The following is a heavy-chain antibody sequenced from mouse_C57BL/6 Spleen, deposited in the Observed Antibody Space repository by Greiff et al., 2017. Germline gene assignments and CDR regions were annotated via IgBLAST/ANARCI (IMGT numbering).Heavy chain of an antibody. V-gene: IGHV5-17*01. D-gene: IGHD1-1*01. CDR1: GFTFSDYG. CDR3: ARGPYYYGSSYWYFDV. CDR2: ISSGSSTI. J-gene: IGHJ1*03. Sequence: VQLKESGGGLVKPGGSLKLSCAASGFTFSDYGMHWVRQAPEKGLEWVAYISSGSSTIYYADTVKGRFTISRDNAKNTLFLQMTSLRSEDTAMYYCARGPYYYGSSYWYFDVWGTGTTVTVSS.